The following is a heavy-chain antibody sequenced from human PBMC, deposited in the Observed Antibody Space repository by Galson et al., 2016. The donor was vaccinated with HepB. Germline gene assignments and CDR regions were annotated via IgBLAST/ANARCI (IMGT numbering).Heavy chain of an antibody. CDR1: GASVSSTGYY. V-gene: IGHV4-61*08. CDR3: ASDSTYGNF. CDR2: IFYFDNT. D-gene: IGHD3-10*01. Sequence: LSLTCTVSGASVSSTGYYWSWIRRPPGKGLEWIGYIFYFDNTNYNPSLKSRVTISVDTSKNQFSLKLNSVTAADTAVYYCASDSTYGNFWGQGTLATVSS. J-gene: IGHJ4*02.